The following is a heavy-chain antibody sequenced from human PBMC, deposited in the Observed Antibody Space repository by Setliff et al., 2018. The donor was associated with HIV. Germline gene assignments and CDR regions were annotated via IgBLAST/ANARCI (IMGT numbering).Heavy chain of an antibody. D-gene: IGHD6-13*01. V-gene: IGHV3-30*02. CDR1: GFTFSSHG. J-gene: IGHJ4*02. CDR3: AKDSLAAVSPYYCDY. Sequence: PGGSLRLSCAASGFTFSSHGMYWVRQAPGKGLEWVAFIRYDGSNEYYVDSVKGRFTISRDNSKNTLYLQMTSLRTEDTAMYYCAKDSLAAVSPYYCDYWGQGTLVTVSS. CDR2: IRYDGSNE.